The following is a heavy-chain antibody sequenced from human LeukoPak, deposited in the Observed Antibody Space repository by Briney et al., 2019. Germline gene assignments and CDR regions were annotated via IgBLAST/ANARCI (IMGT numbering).Heavy chain of an antibody. V-gene: IGHV1-58*01. Sequence: SVKVSCKASGFTFTSSAVQWVRQARGQRLEWIGWIVVGSGNTNYAQKFQERVTITRGMSTSTAYMELSSLRSEDTAVYYCAANPYYYDSSGYHYPYYFDYWGQGTLVTVSS. CDR3: AANPYYYDSSGYHYPYYFDY. CDR2: IVVGSGNT. J-gene: IGHJ4*02. CDR1: GFTFTSSA. D-gene: IGHD3-22*01.